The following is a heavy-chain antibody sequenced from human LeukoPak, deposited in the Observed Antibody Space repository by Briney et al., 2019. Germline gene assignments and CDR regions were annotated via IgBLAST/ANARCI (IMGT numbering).Heavy chain of an antibody. CDR3: ARGSWSGYWSYYYYYYGMDV. V-gene: IGHV1-8*01. CDR2: MNPNSGNT. D-gene: IGHD3-3*01. CDR1: GYTFTSYD. J-gene: IGHJ6*02. Sequence: ASVKVSCKASGYTFTSYDINWVRQATGQGGEWMGWMNPNSGNTGYAQKFQGRVTMTRNTPISTAYMELSSLRSEDTAVYYCARGSWSGYWSYYYYYYGMDVWGQGTTVTVSS.